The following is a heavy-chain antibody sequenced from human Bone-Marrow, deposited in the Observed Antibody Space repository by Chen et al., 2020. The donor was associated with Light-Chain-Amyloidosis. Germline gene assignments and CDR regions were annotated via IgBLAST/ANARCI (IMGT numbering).Heavy chain of an antibody. CDR3: ARVAGGGWFDP. D-gene: IGHD1-26*01. J-gene: IGHJ5*02. CDR2: IYYSGST. Sequence: QVQLQESGPGLVKPSETLSPTCPVSGGSISSSYWSWIRQPPGKGLEWIGYIYYSGSTNYNPSLKSRVTRSVDTSKNQFSLKLSSVTAADTAVYYCARVAGGGWFDPWGQGTLVTVSS. CDR1: GGSISSSY. V-gene: IGHV4-59*01.